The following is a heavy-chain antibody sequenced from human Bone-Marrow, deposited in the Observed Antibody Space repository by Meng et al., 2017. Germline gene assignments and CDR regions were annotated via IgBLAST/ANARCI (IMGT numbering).Heavy chain of an antibody. Sequence: GSLRLSCTVSGGSTSSSSYYWGWIRQPPGKGLEWIGSIYTSGSTNYNPSLKSRVTISVDTSKNQFSLKLSSVTAADTAVYYCASRGEAVAGVHRPPFDYWGQGTLVTVSS. CDR2: IYTSGST. D-gene: IGHD6-19*01. J-gene: IGHJ4*02. CDR1: GGSTSSSSYY. V-gene: IGHV4-39*07. CDR3: ASRGEAVAGVHRPPFDY.